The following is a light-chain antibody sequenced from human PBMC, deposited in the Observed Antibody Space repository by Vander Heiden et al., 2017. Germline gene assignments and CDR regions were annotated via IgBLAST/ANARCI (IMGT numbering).Light chain of an antibody. V-gene: IGKV1-6*01. CDR2: GAP. CDR1: QGIRND. J-gene: IGKJ1*01. Sequence: AIQMTQSPSSLSASVGDRVTITCRASQGIRNDLGWYQQRPGKAPKLLIYGAPSLQSGVPSRFSASGSGTDFTLTISSLQPEDFATYYCRQDDNYPWTFGQGTKVEIK. CDR3: RQDDNYPWT.